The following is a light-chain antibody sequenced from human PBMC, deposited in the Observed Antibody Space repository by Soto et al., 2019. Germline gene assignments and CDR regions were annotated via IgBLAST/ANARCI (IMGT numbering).Light chain of an antibody. CDR1: SSDVGGYTY. CDR2: EVN. Sequence: QSLLTHPASLSGSPRQSITISCTGASSDVGGYTYVSWYQQHPGKAPKLMIYEVNNRPSGVSNRFSGSKSGNTASLTISGPQAEDEADYYCSSYTSSSTLYVFGTGTKVTVL. V-gene: IGLV2-14*01. CDR3: SSYTSSSTLYV. J-gene: IGLJ1*01.